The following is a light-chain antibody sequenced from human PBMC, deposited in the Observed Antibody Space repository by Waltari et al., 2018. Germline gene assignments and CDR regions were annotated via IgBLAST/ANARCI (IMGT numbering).Light chain of an antibody. CDR1: QDINNC. V-gene: IGKV1-12*01. CDR2: DAS. CDR3: QQAKSFPHT. Sequence: DIQMTQSPSSVSASVGDRVTITCRASQDINNCLAWYQQKPGKAPNLLIYDASSLESGVPSRFSGSGSVADFTLTITSLQSEDFATYYCQQAKSFPHTFGGGTKVEIK. J-gene: IGKJ4*01.